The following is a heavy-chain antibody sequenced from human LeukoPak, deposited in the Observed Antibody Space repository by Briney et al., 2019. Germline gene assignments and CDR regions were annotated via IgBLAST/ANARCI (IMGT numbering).Heavy chain of an antibody. D-gene: IGHD1-26*01. V-gene: IGHV4-4*02. CDR1: GGSISSPNW. CDR2: IYHSGGT. CDR3: ARSASGSYAFDI. J-gene: IGHJ3*02. Sequence: PSETLSLTCAVSGGSISSPNWWSWVLQPPGKGLEWIGEIYHSGGTNYNLSLKSRVTISVDKAKNQFSLKLNSVTAADTAVYYCARSASGSYAFDIWGQGTMVTVSS.